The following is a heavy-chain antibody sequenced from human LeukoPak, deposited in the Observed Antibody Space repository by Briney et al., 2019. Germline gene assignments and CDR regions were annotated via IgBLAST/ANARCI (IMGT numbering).Heavy chain of an antibody. V-gene: IGHV4-39*01. CDR2: IYYSGST. J-gene: IGHJ4*02. Sequence: SETLSLTCTVSGGSISSSRYYWGWIRQPPGKGLEWIGSIYYSGSTYYNPSLKSRVTISVDTSKNQFSLKLSSVTAADTAVYYCARHRLAYSSPGFFDDWGQGTLVTVSS. CDR3: ARHRLAYSSPGFFDD. D-gene: IGHD6-19*01. CDR1: GGSISSSRYY.